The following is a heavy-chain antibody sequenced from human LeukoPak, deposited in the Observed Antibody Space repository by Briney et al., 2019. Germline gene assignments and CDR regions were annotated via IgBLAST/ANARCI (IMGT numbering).Heavy chain of an antibody. CDR2: INHSGST. Sequence: SETLSLTCAVYGGSFSGYYWSWIRQPPGKGLEWIGEINHSGSTNYNPSLKSRVTISVDTSKNQFSLKLSSVTAADTAVYYCARGRCSGGSCRPWFDPWGQGTLVTVSS. D-gene: IGHD2-15*01. V-gene: IGHV4-34*01. J-gene: IGHJ5*02. CDR3: ARGRCSGGSCRPWFDP. CDR1: GGSFSGYY.